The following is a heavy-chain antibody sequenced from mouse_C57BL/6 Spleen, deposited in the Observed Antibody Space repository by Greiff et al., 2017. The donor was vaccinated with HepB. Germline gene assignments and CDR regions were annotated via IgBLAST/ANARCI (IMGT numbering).Heavy chain of an antibody. Sequence: QVQLKESGAELVKPGASVKLSCKASGYTFTSYWMHWVKQRPGQGLEWIGMIHPNSGSTNYNEKFKSKATLTVDKSSSTAYMQLSSLTSEDSAVYYCAREGGSSQFAYWGQGTLVTVSA. CDR2: IHPNSGST. CDR3: AREGGSSQFAY. J-gene: IGHJ3*01. CDR1: GYTFTSYW. D-gene: IGHD1-1*01. V-gene: IGHV1-64*01.